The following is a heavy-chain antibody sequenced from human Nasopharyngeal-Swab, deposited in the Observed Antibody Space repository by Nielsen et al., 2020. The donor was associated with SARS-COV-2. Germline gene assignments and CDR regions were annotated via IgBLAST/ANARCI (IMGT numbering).Heavy chain of an antibody. CDR2: ISHNSGT. CDR3: AKEGATGWFDP. CDR1: GVSITSQY. Sequence: SETLSLTCTVSGVSITSQYWSWIRQPPGKGLEWIGYISHNSGTSSNPSLKSRVTMFMDTSKNQFSLGLTSVTAAATAVYYCAKEGATGWFDPCGPGTLVTVSS. J-gene: IGHJ5*02. V-gene: IGHV4-59*11.